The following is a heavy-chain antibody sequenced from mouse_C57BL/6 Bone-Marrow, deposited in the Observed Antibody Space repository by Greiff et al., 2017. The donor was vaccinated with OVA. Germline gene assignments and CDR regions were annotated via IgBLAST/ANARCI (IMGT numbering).Heavy chain of an antibody. CDR1: GFNIKDYY. V-gene: IGHV14-2*01. J-gene: IGHJ3*01. D-gene: IGHD2-4*01. Sequence: VQLKESGAELVKPGASVKLSCTASGFNIKDYYMHWVKQRTEQGLEWIGRIDPEDGETKYAPKFQGKATITADKSSSTAYMQLSSLTSEDSAVYYCAREDYDGAWFAYWGQGTLVTVSA. CDR3: AREDYDGAWFAY. CDR2: IDPEDGET.